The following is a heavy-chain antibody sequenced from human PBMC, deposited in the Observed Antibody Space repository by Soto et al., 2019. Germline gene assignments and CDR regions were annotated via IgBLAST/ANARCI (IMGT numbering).Heavy chain of an antibody. J-gene: IGHJ4*02. CDR2: INHSGST. CDR1: GGSFSGYY. V-gene: IGHV4-34*01. Sequence: SETLSLTCAVYGGSFSGYYWSWIRQPPGKGLEWIGEINHSGSTNYNPSLKSRVTISLDTSRNQFSLKLSSVTAAYTAVYYCARGYYYDSSGYYFDYWGQGTLVTVSS. D-gene: IGHD3-22*01. CDR3: ARGYYYDSSGYYFDY.